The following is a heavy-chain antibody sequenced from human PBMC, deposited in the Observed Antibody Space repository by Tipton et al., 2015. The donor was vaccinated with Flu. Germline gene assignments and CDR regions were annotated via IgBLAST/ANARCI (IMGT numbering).Heavy chain of an antibody. CDR3: ARGYDILTDGGGYFDY. D-gene: IGHD3-9*01. J-gene: IGHJ4*02. CDR1: GFTFSSYA. V-gene: IGHV3-33*08. Sequence: SLRLSCAASGFTFSSYAMHWVRQAPGKGLEWVAVIWYDGSNKYYADSVKGRFTISRDNSKNTLYLQMNSLRAEDTAVCYCARGYDILTDGGGYFDYWGQGTLVTVSS. CDR2: IWYDGSNK.